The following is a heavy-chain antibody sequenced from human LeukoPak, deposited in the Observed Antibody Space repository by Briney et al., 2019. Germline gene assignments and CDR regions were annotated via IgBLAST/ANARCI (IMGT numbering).Heavy chain of an antibody. V-gene: IGHV3-15*01. D-gene: IGHD6-25*01. Sequence: GSLRLSCVASGFTFSDAWMSWVRQAPGKGLEWVGRIKSKIDGGTIDYGAPVKGRFTISKDDSRNTLYLQMNSLKTEDTAVYYCTTRRQDGCWGQGTLVTV. CDR2: IKSKIDGGTI. CDR3: TTRRQDGC. CDR1: GFTFSDAW. J-gene: IGHJ4*02.